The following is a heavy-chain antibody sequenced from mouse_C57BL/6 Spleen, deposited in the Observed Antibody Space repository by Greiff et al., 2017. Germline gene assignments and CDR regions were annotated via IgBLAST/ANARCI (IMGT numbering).Heavy chain of an antibody. CDR1: GFTFSDYG. V-gene: IGHV5-17*01. CDR3: ARGSLFAY. D-gene: IGHD1-1*01. J-gene: IGHJ3*01. CDR2: ISSGSSTI. Sequence: EVQVVESGGGLVKPGGSLKLSCAASGFTFSDYGMHRVRQAPEKGLEWVAYISSGSSTIYYADTVKGRFTISRDNAKNTLFLQMTSLRSEDTAMYYCARGSLFAYWGQGTLVTVSA.